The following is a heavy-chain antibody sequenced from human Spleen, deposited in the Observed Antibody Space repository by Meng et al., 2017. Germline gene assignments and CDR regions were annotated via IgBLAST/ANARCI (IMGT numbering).Heavy chain of an antibody. Sequence: EHLVESGGGVVQPGRYLRLSCAASGFAFSSFAMSWVRQAPGKRLEWVSTISGSDGRTYYADSVKGRFTISRDNSKNTVYLQINSLRAEDTAVYYCARDSRGYPSEYDCWGQGTLVTVSS. V-gene: IGHV3-23*04. CDR3: ARDSRGYPSEYDC. CDR2: ISGSDGRT. D-gene: IGHD3-22*01. CDR1: GFAFSSFA. J-gene: IGHJ4*02.